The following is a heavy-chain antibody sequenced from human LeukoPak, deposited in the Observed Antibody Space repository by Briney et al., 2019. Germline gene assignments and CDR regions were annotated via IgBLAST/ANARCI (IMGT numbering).Heavy chain of an antibody. J-gene: IGHJ4*02. CDR3: ATSGGSGYFIY. Sequence: SETLSLTCTVSGGSISIPSYYWGWIRQAPGKGLEWIGSIFHSGSAYYSPSLKSRVTISVDTSKNQLSLNLSSVTAADTALYYCATSGGSGYFIYWGQGTLVTVSS. CDR2: IFHSGSA. V-gene: IGHV4-39*01. D-gene: IGHD3-3*01. CDR1: GGSISIPSYY.